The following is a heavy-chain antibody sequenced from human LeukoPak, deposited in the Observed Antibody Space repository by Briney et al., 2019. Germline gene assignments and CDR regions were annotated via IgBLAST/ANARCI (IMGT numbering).Heavy chain of an antibody. J-gene: IGHJ4*02. CDR2: INPNSGGT. Sequence: ASVTVSCKASGYTFTGYYMHWVRQAPGQGLEWMGWINPNSGGTNYAQKFQGRVTITRDTSISTAYMELSRLRSDDTAVYYCAVPTYYYDSSGQPFDYWGQGTLVTVSS. CDR1: GYTFTGYY. V-gene: IGHV1-2*02. D-gene: IGHD3-22*01. CDR3: AVPTYYYDSSGQPFDY.